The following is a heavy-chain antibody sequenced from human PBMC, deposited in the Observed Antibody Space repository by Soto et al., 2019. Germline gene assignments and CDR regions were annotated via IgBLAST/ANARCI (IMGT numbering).Heavy chain of an antibody. D-gene: IGHD1-7*01. J-gene: IGHJ4*02. V-gene: IGHV1-18*01. CDR2: ISTYNGNP. CDR3: ARGRTRALDY. Sequence: QIQLVQSGAEVKKPGASVKVSCKASGYIFTSQGISWVRQAPGQGLAWMGWISTYNGNPNYAQKLQGRVTMTTNTSTTTAFLELRSLTSDDTAVYYGARGRTRALDYWGQGTPVIVSS. CDR1: GYIFTSQG.